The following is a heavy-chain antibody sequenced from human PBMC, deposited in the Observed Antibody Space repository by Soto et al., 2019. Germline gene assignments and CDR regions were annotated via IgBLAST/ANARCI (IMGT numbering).Heavy chain of an antibody. Sequence: PGGSLRLSCAASGFTFSDYYMSWIRQAPGKGLEWLSYSSDSGTFTRYADSVKGRFSISRDNAKNSLYLQINSLRGKDTAIYYCARSGGNYNLLDYWGQGTPVTVSS. D-gene: IGHD1-7*01. CDR3: ARSGGNYNLLDY. CDR2: SSDSGTFT. J-gene: IGHJ4*02. V-gene: IGHV3-11*06. CDR1: GFTFSDYY.